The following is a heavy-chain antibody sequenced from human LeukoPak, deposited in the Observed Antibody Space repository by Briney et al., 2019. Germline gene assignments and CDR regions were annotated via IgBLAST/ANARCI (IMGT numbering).Heavy chain of an antibody. CDR1: GYTLTELS. D-gene: IGHD1-26*01. CDR2: FDPEDGET. Sequence: GASVKVSCKVSGYTLTELSMHWVRQAPGKGLEWMGGFDPEDGETIYAQKFQGRVTMTEDTSTDTAYMEPSSLRSEDTAVYYCATGVGATHRAFDIWGQGTMVTVSS. J-gene: IGHJ3*02. V-gene: IGHV1-24*01. CDR3: ATGVGATHRAFDI.